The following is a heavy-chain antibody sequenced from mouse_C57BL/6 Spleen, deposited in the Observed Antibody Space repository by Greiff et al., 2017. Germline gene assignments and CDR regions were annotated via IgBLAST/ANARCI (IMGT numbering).Heavy chain of an antibody. D-gene: IGHD1-1*02. Sequence: EVQLKESGPELVKPGDSVKISCKASGYSFTGYFMNWVMQSHGKSLEWIGRINPYNGDTFYNQKFKGKATLTVDKSSSTAHMELRSLTSEDSAVYYCARGGGGFDYWGQGTTLTVSS. CDR1: GYSFTGYF. J-gene: IGHJ2*01. V-gene: IGHV1-20*01. CDR3: ARGGGGFDY. CDR2: INPYNGDT.